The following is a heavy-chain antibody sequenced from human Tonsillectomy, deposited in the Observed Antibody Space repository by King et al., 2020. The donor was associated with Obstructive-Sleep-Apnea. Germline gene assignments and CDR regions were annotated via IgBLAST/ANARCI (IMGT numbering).Heavy chain of an antibody. D-gene: IGHD6-19*01. CDR1: GYTFGTYG. Sequence: VQLVESGAEVKKPGASVKVSCKTSGYTFGTYGITWVRQAPGQGLEGMGWINPNNCNTDYAQKLQGRVTMTTDASTTTSYMELRSLRSDDTAVYYCATFSSAWYFDYWGQGTLVTVSS. CDR3: ATFSSAWYFDY. J-gene: IGHJ4*02. V-gene: IGHV1-18*01. CDR2: INPNNCNT.